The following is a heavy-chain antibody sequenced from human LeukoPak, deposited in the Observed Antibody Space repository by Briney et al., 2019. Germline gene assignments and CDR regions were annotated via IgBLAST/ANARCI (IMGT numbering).Heavy chain of an antibody. J-gene: IGHJ4*02. Sequence: SETLSLTCTVSGGSITNYYWSWIRQPPGKGLEWIGFSYYNGNTNYNPSLKSRVTISVDTSKNQFSLKLSSVTAADTAVYYCASPGGCSGGSCYDFDYWGQGTLVTVSS. V-gene: IGHV4-59*12. D-gene: IGHD2-15*01. CDR2: SYYNGNT. CDR3: ASPGGCSGGSCYDFDY. CDR1: GGSITNYY.